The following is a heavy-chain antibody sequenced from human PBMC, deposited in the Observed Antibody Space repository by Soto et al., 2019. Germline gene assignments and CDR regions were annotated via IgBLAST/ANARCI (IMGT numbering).Heavy chain of an antibody. Sequence: QVQLVESGGGVVQPGRSLRLSCAASGFTFGSYGMHWVRQAPGKGLEWVAVISYDGSNKYYADSVKGRFTISRDNSKNTLYLQMNSLRAEDTAVYYCAKDQDYYYYYGMDVWGQGTTVTVSS. CDR1: GFTFGSYG. V-gene: IGHV3-30*18. CDR2: ISYDGSNK. CDR3: AKDQDYYYYYGMDV. J-gene: IGHJ6*02.